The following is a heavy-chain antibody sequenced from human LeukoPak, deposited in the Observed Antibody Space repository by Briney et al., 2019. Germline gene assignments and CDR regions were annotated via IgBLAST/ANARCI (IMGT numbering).Heavy chain of an antibody. D-gene: IGHD1-26*01. J-gene: IGHJ6*03. CDR3: TSGLGGSYYYYYMDV. Sequence: GGSLRLSCAASGFTFSGSAMHWVRQASGKGLEWVGRIRSQANSYATAYAASVKGRFTISRDDSKNTAYLQMNSLKTEDTAMYYCTSGLGGSYYYYYMDVWGKGTTVTVSS. V-gene: IGHV3-73*01. CDR1: GFTFSGSA. CDR2: IRSQANSYAT.